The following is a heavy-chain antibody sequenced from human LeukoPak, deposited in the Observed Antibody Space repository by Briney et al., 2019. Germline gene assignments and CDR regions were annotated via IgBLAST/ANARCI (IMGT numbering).Heavy chain of an antibody. Sequence: GESLRLSCAASGFTFGMYAMTWVRQAPGKGLEWVSSISGGVGSTYYADSVKGRFTISRDNSKNTVYLQLNSLRADDTAVFYCATSMVRGLMPYYYYAMDVWGQGTTVTVSS. J-gene: IGHJ6*02. CDR1: GFTFGMYA. V-gene: IGHV3-23*01. CDR2: ISGGVGST. D-gene: IGHD3-10*01. CDR3: ATSMVRGLMPYYYYAMDV.